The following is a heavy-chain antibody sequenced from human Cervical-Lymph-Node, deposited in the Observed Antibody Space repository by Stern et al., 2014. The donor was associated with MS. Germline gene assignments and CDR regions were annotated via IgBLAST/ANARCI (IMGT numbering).Heavy chain of an antibody. CDR3: ARGGYGSGSYYSD. CDR1: GFTFSTYG. CDR2: IWYDGSK. D-gene: IGHD3-10*01. Sequence: DQLVESGGGVVQPGRSLRLSCAASGFTFSTYGMHWVRQAPGKGLEWVALIWYDGSKYYADSVKGRFTISRDNSKNTVVLQMNSLRAEDTAVYYCARGGYGSGSYYSDWGQGTLVTVSS. V-gene: IGHV3-33*01. J-gene: IGHJ4*02.